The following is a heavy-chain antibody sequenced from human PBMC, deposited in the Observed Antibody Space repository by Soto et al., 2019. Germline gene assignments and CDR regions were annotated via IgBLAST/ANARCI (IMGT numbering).Heavy chain of an antibody. CDR3: ANKLANYYFDY. J-gene: IGHJ4*02. V-gene: IGHV3-23*01. CDR2: ISGSGGST. Sequence: GGSLRLSCAASGFTFSNYAMTWVRQAPGKGLEWVSAISGSGGSTYYADSVKGRFTISRDNSKNTLYLQMNSLRAEDTAVYYCANKLANYYFDYWGQGTLVTVSS. CDR1: GFTFSNYA. D-gene: IGHD1-26*01.